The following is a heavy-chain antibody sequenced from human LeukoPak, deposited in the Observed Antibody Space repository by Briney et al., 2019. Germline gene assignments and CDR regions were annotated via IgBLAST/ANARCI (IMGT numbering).Heavy chain of an antibody. V-gene: IGHV3-48*03. CDR3: VRDYRGFDY. CDR1: GFTFSSYE. J-gene: IGHJ4*02. CDR2: ITTSGSTI. Sequence: GGSLRLSCAASGFTFSSYELNWVRQAPGKGLEWVSYITTSGSTIYYADSVKGRFTISRENAKNSLYLQMNSLRAEDTVVYYCVRDYRGFDYWGQGTLVTVSS. D-gene: IGHD1-26*01.